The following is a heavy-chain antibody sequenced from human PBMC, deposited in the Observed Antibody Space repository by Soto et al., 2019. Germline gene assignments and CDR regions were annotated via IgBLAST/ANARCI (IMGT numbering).Heavy chain of an antibody. CDR2: IYSGGST. CDR3: ARGDCSSTSCYEN. CDR1: GFTVSSNY. V-gene: IGHV3-66*01. D-gene: IGHD2-2*01. Sequence: GGSLRLSCAASGFTVSSNYMSWVRQAPGKGLEWVSVIYSGGSTYYADSVKGRFTISRDNSKNTLYLQMNSLRAEDTAVYYCARGDCSSTSCYENWGQGTLVTVSS. J-gene: IGHJ4*02.